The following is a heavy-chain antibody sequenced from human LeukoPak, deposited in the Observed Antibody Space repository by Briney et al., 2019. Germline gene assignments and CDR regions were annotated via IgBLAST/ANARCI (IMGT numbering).Heavy chain of an antibody. CDR2: IYTSGST. CDR1: GGSISSGSYY. Sequence: SETLSLTCTVSGGSISSGSYYWSWIRQPAGKGLEWIGRIYTSGSTNYNPSLKSRVTISVDTSKNQFSLKLSSVTAADTAVYYCARGGQKGLRFLEWLPSPFGYWGQGTLVTVSS. V-gene: IGHV4-61*02. CDR3: ARGGQKGLRFLEWLPSPFGY. D-gene: IGHD3-3*01. J-gene: IGHJ4*02.